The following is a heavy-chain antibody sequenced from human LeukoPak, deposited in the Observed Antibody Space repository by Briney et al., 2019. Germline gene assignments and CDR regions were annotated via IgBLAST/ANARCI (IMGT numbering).Heavy chain of an antibody. CDR2: IYWNSDRI. Sequence: PGRSLRLSCAASGFSLHDYAMHWVRQAPGQGLEWVAGIYWNSDRIGYADSVRGRFTISRDNAKNSLYLQMNSLRPEDTASYYCGKDTNAGGMDYWGQGTLVTVSS. CDR3: GKDTNAGGMDY. V-gene: IGHV3-9*01. J-gene: IGHJ4*02. CDR1: GFSLHDYA.